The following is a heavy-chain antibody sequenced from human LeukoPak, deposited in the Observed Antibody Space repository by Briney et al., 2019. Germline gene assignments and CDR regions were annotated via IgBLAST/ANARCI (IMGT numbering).Heavy chain of an antibody. CDR3: ARGGRYYYDSSGWFDP. V-gene: IGHV1-2*02. CDR2: INPNSGGT. Sequence: GAPVKVSCKASGYTFTGYYMHWVRQAPGQGLEWMGWINPNSGGTNYAQKFQGRVTMTRDTSISTAYMELSRLRSDDTAVYYCARGGRYYYDSSGWFDPWGQGTLVTVSS. J-gene: IGHJ5*02. D-gene: IGHD3-22*01. CDR1: GYTFTGYY.